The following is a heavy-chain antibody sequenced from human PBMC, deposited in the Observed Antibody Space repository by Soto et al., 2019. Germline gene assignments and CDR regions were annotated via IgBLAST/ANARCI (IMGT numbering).Heavy chain of an antibody. CDR3: AKDTGPN. CDR2: ISWNSNTI. J-gene: IGHJ4*02. V-gene: IGHV3-9*01. Sequence: GGSLRLSGAASGFTFDNYALHWVRQAPGKGLEWVSGISWNSNTIAYADSVKGRFTISRDNAKNSLYLQMNSLRAEDTAFYYCAKDTGPNWGLGTLVTVSS. CDR1: GFTFDNYA.